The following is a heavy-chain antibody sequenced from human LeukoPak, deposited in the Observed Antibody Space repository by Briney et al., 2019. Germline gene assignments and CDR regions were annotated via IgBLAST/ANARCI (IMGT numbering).Heavy chain of an antibody. CDR1: GYTFTSYY. V-gene: IGHV1-69*05. CDR3: ARVNSYYYYYYMDV. Sequence: SVRVSCKASGYTFTSYYMHWVRQAPGQGLEWMGGIIPIFGTANYAQKFQGRVTITTDESTSTAYMELSSLRSEDTAVYYCARVNSYYYYYYMDVWGKGTTVTVSS. J-gene: IGHJ6*03. CDR2: IIPIFGTA.